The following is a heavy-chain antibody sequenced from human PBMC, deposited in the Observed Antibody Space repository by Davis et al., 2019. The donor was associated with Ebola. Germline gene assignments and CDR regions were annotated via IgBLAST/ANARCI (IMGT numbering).Heavy chain of an antibody. CDR2: INAGNGNT. Sequence: ASVTVSCKASGYTFTSYGISWVRQAPGQRLEWMGWINAGNGNTKYSQKFQGRVTITRDTSASTAYMELSSLRSEDTAVYYCARDVVQTILGVVIIAGNWFDPWGQGTLVTVSS. CDR1: GYTFTSYG. CDR3: ARDVVQTILGVVIIAGNWFDP. V-gene: IGHV1-3*01. J-gene: IGHJ5*02. D-gene: IGHD3-3*01.